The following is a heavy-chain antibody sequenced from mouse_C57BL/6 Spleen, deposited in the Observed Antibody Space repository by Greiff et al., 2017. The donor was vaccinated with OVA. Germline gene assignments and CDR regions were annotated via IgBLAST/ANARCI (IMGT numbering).Heavy chain of an antibody. J-gene: IGHJ2*01. CDR3: ARGTGLDY. V-gene: IGHV1-50*01. D-gene: IGHD3-3*01. CDR2: IDPSDSYT. Sequence: QVQLQQPGAELVKPGASVKLSCKASGYTFTSYWMQWVKQRPGQGLEWIGEIDPSDSYTNYNQKFKGKATLTADKSSSTAYMQLSSLTSEDAAVYFCARGTGLDYWGQGTTLTVSS. CDR1: GYTFTSYW.